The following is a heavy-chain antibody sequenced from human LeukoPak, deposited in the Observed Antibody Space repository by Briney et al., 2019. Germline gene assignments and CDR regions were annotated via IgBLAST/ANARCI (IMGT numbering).Heavy chain of an antibody. Sequence: SETLSLTCTVSGGSISSYYWSWIRQPAEKGLEWIGRIYTSGSTNYNPSLKSRVTMSVDTSKNQFSLKLSSVTAADTAVYYCARTYSGSYVAAFDIWGQGTMVTVSS. CDR2: IYTSGST. D-gene: IGHD1-26*01. V-gene: IGHV4-4*07. CDR3: ARTYSGSYVAAFDI. CDR1: GGSISSYY. J-gene: IGHJ3*02.